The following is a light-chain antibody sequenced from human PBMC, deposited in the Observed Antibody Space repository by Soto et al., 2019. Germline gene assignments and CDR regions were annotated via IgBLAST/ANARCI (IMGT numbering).Light chain of an antibody. V-gene: IGLV2-14*01. Sequence: QPVLTQPPSASGSPGQSVTISCTGTSSDVGGYDYVSWYLHHPGQAPQLLIYDVHNRPSGISARFSGSKSGNTASLTISGLQPEDTALYYCCSYTRSGTLSFGGGTQLTVL. CDR3: CSYTRSGTLS. CDR2: DVH. CDR1: SSDVGGYDY. J-gene: IGLJ2*01.